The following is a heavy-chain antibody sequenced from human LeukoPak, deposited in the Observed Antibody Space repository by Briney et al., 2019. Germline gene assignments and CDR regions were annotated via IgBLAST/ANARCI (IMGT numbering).Heavy chain of an antibody. CDR3: ARGGCSGGSCY. D-gene: IGHD2-15*01. Sequence: PGGSLRLSGAASGSTFTGYSMNWVRQAPGKGREWVSYISSSSSTIYYADSVKGRFSISRDNAKNSLYLQMNSLWAEDMEYCYCARGGCSGGSCYWGQETLVTVSS. CDR1: GSTFTGYS. CDR2: ISSSSSTI. V-gene: IGHV3-48*01. J-gene: IGHJ4*02.